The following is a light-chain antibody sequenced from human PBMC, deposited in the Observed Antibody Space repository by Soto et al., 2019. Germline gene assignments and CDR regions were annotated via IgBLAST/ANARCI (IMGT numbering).Light chain of an antibody. V-gene: IGKV3-20*01. CDR2: GSS. CDR3: QQYGSSPKT. J-gene: IGKJ1*01. CDR1: QSVSSSY. Sequence: EIVLTQSPGTLSLSPGERATLSCRASQSVSSSYLAWYQQKRGQAPRLLIYGSSNKATGIPGRFSSSGSGKDFTLTISRLEPEDFAVYYCQQYGSSPKTFGQGTKVEI.